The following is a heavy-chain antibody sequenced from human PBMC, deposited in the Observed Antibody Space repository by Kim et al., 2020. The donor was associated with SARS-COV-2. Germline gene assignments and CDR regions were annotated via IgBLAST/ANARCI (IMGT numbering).Heavy chain of an antibody. CDR3: ARSFGVVPPVDY. V-gene: IGHV4-31*03. Sequence: SETLSLTCTVSGGSISSGGYYWSWIRQHPGKGLEWIGYIYYSGSTYYNPSLKSRVTISVDTSKNQFSLKLSSVTAADTAVYYCARSFGVVPPVDYWGQGTLVTVSS. CDR2: IYYSGST. D-gene: IGHD3-3*01. CDR1: GGSISSGGYY. J-gene: IGHJ4*02.